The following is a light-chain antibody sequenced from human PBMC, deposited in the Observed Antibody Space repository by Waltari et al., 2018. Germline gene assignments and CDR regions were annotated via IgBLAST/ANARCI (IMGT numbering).Light chain of an antibody. CDR2: DNS. V-gene: IGLV3-21*03. CDR1: DIGRET. CDR3: QVWDSTTDHAI. Sequence: SYVVTQPPSVSLAPGTTATITCGGDDIGRETVGLYQQRPGQAPVLVVYDNSGRSSGVPERFSGSNSGDTATLTISRVEVGDEADFYCQVWDSTTDHAIFGGGTKLTVL. J-gene: IGLJ2*01.